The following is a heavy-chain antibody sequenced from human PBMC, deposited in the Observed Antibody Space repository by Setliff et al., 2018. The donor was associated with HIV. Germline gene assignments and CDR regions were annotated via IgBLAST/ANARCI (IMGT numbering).Heavy chain of an antibody. V-gene: IGHV3-7*05. J-gene: IGHJ4*02. D-gene: IGHD1-26*01. CDR2: IKQDGSEK. CDR3: ATDCAVVGGTGSLDS. Sequence: GGFLRLSCAASGSTFSTYWRSWVRQAPGKGLEWVANIKQDGSEKNYMDSVKGRFTISRDNAKNSLYLQMNSLRVEDTAVYYCATDCAVVGGTGSLDSWGQGTLVTVSS. CDR1: GSTFSTYW.